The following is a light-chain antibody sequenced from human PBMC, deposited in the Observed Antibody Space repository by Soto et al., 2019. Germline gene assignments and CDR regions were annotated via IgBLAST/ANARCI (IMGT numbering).Light chain of an antibody. J-gene: IGLJ2*01. V-gene: IGLV2-14*03. CDR2: DVN. Sequence: QSALTQPASVSGSPGQSITISCTGTSSDIGAYNFVSWYQQHPGKAPKLMLYDVNIRPSGVSNRFSGSKSGNTASLTISGLQAEDDADYYCTSWTTSTTMLFGGGTKLTVL. CDR3: TSWTTSTTML. CDR1: SSDIGAYNF.